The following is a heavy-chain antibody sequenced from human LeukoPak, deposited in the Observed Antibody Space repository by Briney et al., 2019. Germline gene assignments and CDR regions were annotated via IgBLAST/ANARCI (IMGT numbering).Heavy chain of an antibody. V-gene: IGHV4-4*07. CDR1: GGSISSYY. CDR2: IYTSGST. J-gene: IGHJ5*02. CDR3: ARDLNSRAYCDFWSGYSDPNWFDP. D-gene: IGHD3-3*01. Sequence: PSETLSLTCTVSGGSISSYYWSWIRQPAGKGLEWIGRIYTSGSTNYNPSLKSRVTMSVDTSKNQFSLKLSSVTAADTAVYYCARDLNSRAYCDFWSGYSDPNWFDPWGQGTLVTVSS.